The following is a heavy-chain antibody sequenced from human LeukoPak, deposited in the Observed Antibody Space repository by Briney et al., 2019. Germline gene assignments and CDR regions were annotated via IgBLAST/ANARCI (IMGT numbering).Heavy chain of an antibody. J-gene: IGHJ5*02. CDR2: IHLKSGGT. CDR3: ARAFHYGDAGWFDP. D-gene: IGHD4-17*01. V-gene: IGHV1-2*02. Sequence: ASVKVSCKASGYTFTVYYMHWVRQAPGQGLEWMGWIHLKSGGTNYAQKFQGRVTMTRDTSITTAYMELSRLTSDDTAVYYCARAFHYGDAGWFDPWGQGTLVTVSS. CDR1: GYTFTVYY.